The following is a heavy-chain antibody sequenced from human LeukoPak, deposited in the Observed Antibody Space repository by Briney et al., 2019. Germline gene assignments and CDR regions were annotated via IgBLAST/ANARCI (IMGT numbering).Heavy chain of an antibody. CDR3: ARLPGPSYYYYYMDV. Sequence: ASETLSLTCTVSGGSISSYYWSWIRQPAGKGLEWIGRIYTSGSTNYNPSLKSRVTMSVDTSKNQFSLKLSSVTATDTAVYYCARLPGPSYYYYYMDVWGKGTTVTVSS. CDR1: GGSISSYY. CDR2: IYTSGST. V-gene: IGHV4-4*07. J-gene: IGHJ6*03.